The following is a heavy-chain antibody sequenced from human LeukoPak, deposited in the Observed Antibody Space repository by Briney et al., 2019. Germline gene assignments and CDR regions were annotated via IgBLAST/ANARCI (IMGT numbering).Heavy chain of an antibody. V-gene: IGHV3-21*01. Sequence: PGGSLRLSCAASGFTFSSYSMTWVRQAPGKGLEWVSSISSSSSYIYYADSAKGRFTISRDNAKNSLYLQMNSLRAEDTAVYYCARAGIQSGSYPDYWGQGTLVTVSS. D-gene: IGHD1-26*01. CDR3: ARAGIQSGSYPDY. J-gene: IGHJ4*02. CDR2: ISSSSSYI. CDR1: GFTFSSYS.